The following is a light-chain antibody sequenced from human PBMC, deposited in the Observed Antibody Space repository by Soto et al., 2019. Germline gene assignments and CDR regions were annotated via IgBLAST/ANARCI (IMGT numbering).Light chain of an antibody. V-gene: IGLV1-51*01. CDR1: SSTIANNY. CDR2: DNN. J-gene: IGLJ2*01. CDR3: GTWDNNLSAV. Sequence: HSVLTQPPSVSAAPGQKVTISCSGSSSTIANNYVSWYQQLPGTAPKLLIYDNNKRPSGIPDRFSGSKSGTTATLAITGLQTGDEADYYCGTWDNNLSAVFGGGTKLTVL.